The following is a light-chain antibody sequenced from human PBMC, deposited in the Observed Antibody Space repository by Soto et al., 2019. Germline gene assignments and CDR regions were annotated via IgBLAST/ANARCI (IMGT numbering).Light chain of an antibody. CDR1: QDISNY. CDR2: DAS. J-gene: IGKJ3*01. CDR3: QQYDNLPPRT. V-gene: IGKV1-33*01. Sequence: DIQMTQSPSSLSASVGDRVTITCQASQDISNYLNWYQQNPGKAPKLLIYDASNLETGVPSRFSGSGSGTEFTFTISSLQPEEIATYYCQQYDNLPPRTFGPGTKVDIK.